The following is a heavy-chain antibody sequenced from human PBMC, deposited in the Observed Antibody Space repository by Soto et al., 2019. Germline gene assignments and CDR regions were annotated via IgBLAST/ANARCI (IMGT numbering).Heavy chain of an antibody. CDR1: CGSLRSYY. D-gene: IGHD7-27*01. CDR2: IYTSGTT. V-gene: IGHV4-4*07. CDR3: ARGRYCLTGRCFPNWFDS. J-gene: IGHJ5*01. Sequence: PSETLSLTCPFSCGSLRSYYWSLIRPPAGMGLEWIGRIYTSGTTNYNPSLKSRVTMSVDTSKNQFSLKLTSVTAADTAVYFCARGRYCLTGRCFPNWFDSWGQGALVTVSS.